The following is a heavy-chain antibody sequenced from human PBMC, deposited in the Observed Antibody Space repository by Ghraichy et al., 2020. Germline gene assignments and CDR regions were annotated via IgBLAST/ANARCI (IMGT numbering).Heavy chain of an antibody. CDR3: ARGQVVTGTAGPNWFDP. Sequence: SETLSLTCAVYGGSFSGYYWSWIRQPPGKGLEWIGEINHSGSTNYNPSLKSRVTISVDTSKNQFSLKLSSVTAADTAVYYCARGQVVTGTAGPNWFDPWGQGTLVTVSS. V-gene: IGHV4-34*01. CDR2: INHSGST. CDR1: GGSFSGYY. D-gene: IGHD2-21*02. J-gene: IGHJ5*02.